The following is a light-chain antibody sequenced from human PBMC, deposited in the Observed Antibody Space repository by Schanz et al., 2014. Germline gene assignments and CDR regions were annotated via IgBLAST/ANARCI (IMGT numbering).Light chain of an antibody. CDR3: QQANSFPWT. V-gene: IGKV1-12*02. J-gene: IGKJ1*01. Sequence: DIQMTQSPSSLSASVGDRVTLTCRASQSFSTWLAWYQQKPGKAPKLLIYAASSLQSGVPSRFSGSGSGTEFTLTISSLQPEDFATYYCQQANSFPWTFGQGTKV. CDR2: AAS. CDR1: QSFSTW.